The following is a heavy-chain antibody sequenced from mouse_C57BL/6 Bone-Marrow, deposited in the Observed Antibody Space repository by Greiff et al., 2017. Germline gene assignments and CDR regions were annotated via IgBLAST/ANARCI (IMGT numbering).Heavy chain of an antibody. J-gene: IGHJ4*01. CDR2: ISSGGSYT. V-gene: IGHV5-6*02. CDR3: ARRAVPGYYYAMDY. CDR1: GFTFSSYG. Sequence: EVKLVESGGDLVKPGGSLKLSCAASGFTFSSYGMSWVRQTPDKRLEWVATISSGGSYTYYPDSVKGRFTISRDNAKNTLYLQMSSLKSEDTAMYYCARRAVPGYYYAMDYWGQGTSVTVSS.